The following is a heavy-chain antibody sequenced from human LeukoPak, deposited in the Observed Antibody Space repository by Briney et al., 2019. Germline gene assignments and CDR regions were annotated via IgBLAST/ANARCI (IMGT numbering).Heavy chain of an antibody. Sequence: GGSLRLSCAAPGFTFSSYAMSWVRQAPGKGLEWVSVISDNGGSTYYADSVKGRFTISRDNSKNMLYLQMNSLRVEDTAVYYCAKARFGSGWYDNWGQGTLVTVSS. CDR1: GFTFSSYA. D-gene: IGHD6-19*01. V-gene: IGHV3-23*01. CDR2: ISDNGGST. CDR3: AKARFGSGWYDN. J-gene: IGHJ5*02.